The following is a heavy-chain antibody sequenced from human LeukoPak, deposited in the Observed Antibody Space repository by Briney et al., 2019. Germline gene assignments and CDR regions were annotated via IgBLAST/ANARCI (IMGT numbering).Heavy chain of an antibody. V-gene: IGHV4-59*11. Sequence: PSETLSLTCTVSGGSISSHYWSWIRQPPGKGLESIGYIYYSGSTNYNPSLKSRVTISVDTFKNQFSLKLSSVTAADTAVYYCAISPGTYYYYYMDVWGKGTTVTVSS. CDR2: IYYSGST. J-gene: IGHJ6*03. CDR1: GGSISSHY. CDR3: AISPGTYYYYYMDV. D-gene: IGHD1-7*01.